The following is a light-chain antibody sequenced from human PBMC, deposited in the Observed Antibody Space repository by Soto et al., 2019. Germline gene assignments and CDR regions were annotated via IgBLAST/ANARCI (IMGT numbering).Light chain of an antibody. CDR1: SSNIGGNS. J-gene: IGLJ1*01. CDR3: GSWDSSLSAYV. V-gene: IGLV1-51*01. CDR2: DDN. Sequence: QSVLTQPPSVPPAPGQKVTISCSGSSSNIGGNSVSWYQQLPGTAPKLLIYDDNKRPSGIPDRFSGSKSGTSATLGITGFQTGDEADYYCGSWDSSLSAYVFGTGTK.